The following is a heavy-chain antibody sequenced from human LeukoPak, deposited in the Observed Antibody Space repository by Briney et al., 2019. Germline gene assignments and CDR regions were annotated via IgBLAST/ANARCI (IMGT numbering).Heavy chain of an antibody. Sequence: ASVKVSCKASGYTFTNYGISWVRQAPGQGLEWMGWISTYNGDTNYAQKLQGRVTMTTDTSTSTTYMELRSLRSDDTAVYYCALIPYCTTATCYYFDYWGQGTLVTVSS. CDR1: GYTFTNYG. V-gene: IGHV1-18*01. J-gene: IGHJ4*02. CDR2: ISTYNGDT. D-gene: IGHD2-2*01. CDR3: ALIPYCTTATCYYFDY.